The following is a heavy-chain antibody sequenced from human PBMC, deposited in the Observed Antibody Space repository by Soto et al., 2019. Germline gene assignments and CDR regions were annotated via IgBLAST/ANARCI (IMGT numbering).Heavy chain of an antibody. D-gene: IGHD3-22*01. CDR3: AYYYDSSGYPLGAFDI. Sequence: GASVKFSCKSAGYTFTSYGIRWVRQAPGQGLEWMGWISAYNGNTNYAQKLQGRVTMTTDTSTSTAYMELRSLRSDDTAVYYCAYYYDSSGYPLGAFDIWGQGTMVTVSS. J-gene: IGHJ3*02. CDR1: GYTFTSYG. V-gene: IGHV1-18*01. CDR2: ISAYNGNT.